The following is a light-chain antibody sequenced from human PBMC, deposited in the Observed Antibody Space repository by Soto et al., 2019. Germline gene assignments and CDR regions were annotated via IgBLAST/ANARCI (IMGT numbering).Light chain of an antibody. V-gene: IGKV1-8*01. CDR2: XAS. J-gene: IGKJ1*01. Sequence: AIRMTQSPSSLSASTGDRVTITCRASQSVXSYFVWYQQKPGKAPKLLIYXASTLQSGVPSMFSGSGYGTEFTITIRSLQPDDVETYCCQHYGGMWTFGQGTKVDIK. CDR1: QSVXSY. CDR3: QHYGGMWT.